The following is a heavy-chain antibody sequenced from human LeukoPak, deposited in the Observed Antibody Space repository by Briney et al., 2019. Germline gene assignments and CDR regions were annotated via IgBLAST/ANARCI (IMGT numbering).Heavy chain of an antibody. J-gene: IGHJ4*02. Sequence: GASLKVSCKASGYTFTAYYMHWVRQAPGQVLEWMGRINPNSGDTNYAQKFQGRVTMTRDTSINTAYMEVSRLRSDDTAVYYCARWYPVTGTIDYWGQGTLVTVSS. D-gene: IGHD6-19*01. CDR1: GYTFTAYY. CDR2: INPNSGDT. CDR3: ARWYPVTGTIDY. V-gene: IGHV1-2*06.